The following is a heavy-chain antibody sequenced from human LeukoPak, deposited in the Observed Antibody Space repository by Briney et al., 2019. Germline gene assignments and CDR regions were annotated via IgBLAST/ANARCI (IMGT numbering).Heavy chain of an antibody. CDR3: ARASSDDTAMATPFAY. V-gene: IGHV1-69*13. J-gene: IGHJ4*02. Sequence: SVKVSCKASGGTFSSYAISWVRQAPGQGLEWMGGIIPIFGTANYAQKFQGRVTITADESTSTVYMELNRLRFEDTAIYYCARASSDDTAMATPFAYWGQGTLVTVSS. D-gene: IGHD2-2*01. CDR1: GGTFSSYA. CDR2: IIPIFGTA.